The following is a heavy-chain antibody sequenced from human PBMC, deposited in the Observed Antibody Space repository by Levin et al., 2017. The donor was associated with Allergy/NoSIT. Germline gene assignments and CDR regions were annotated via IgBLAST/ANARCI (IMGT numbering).Heavy chain of an antibody. CDR3: ARGQVGEGEFDY. CDR2: ISSSSSYI. Sequence: GGSLRLSCAASGFTFSSYSMNWVRQAPGKGLEWVSSISSSSSYIYYADSVKGRFTISRDNAKNSLYLQMNSLRAEDTAVYYCARGQVGEGEFDYWGQGTLVTVSS. J-gene: IGHJ4*02. V-gene: IGHV3-21*01. CDR1: GFTFSSYS. D-gene: IGHD3-10*01.